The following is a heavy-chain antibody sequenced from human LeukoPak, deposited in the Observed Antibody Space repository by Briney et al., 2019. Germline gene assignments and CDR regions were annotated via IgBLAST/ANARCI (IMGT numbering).Heavy chain of an antibody. J-gene: IGHJ5*02. Sequence: PRGSLRLSCAASGFTFSSYWMSWVRQAPGKGLEWVANIKQDGSEKYYVDSVKGRFTISRDNAKNSLYLQMNSLRAEDTAVYYCARDYYGSGSYYNLQLAWGQGTLVTVSS. V-gene: IGHV3-7*01. CDR1: GFTFSSYW. D-gene: IGHD3-10*01. CDR2: IKQDGSEK. CDR3: ARDYYGSGSYYNLQLA.